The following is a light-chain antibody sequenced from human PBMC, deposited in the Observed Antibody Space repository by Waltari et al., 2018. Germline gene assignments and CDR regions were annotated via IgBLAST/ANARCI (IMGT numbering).Light chain of an antibody. V-gene: IGKV3-15*01. CDR2: GAS. CDR1: QRVSSN. Sequence: EIVMTQSPATLSVSPGERASLSCRASQRVSSNLAWYQQKPGQAPRLLIYGASARATGMPARFSGSGSGTEFTLTISSLQSEDFAVYYCQQYNTWPQTFGQGTKLEIK. J-gene: IGKJ2*01. CDR3: QQYNTWPQT.